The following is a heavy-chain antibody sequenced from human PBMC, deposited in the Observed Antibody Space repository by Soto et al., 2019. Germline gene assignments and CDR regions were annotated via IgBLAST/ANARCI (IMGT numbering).Heavy chain of an antibody. CDR2: INAGNGNT. CDR3: ARGRRITIFGVAVYYYYGMDV. V-gene: IGHV1-3*01. Sequence: ASVKVSCKASGYTFTSYAMHWVRQAPGQRLEWMGWINAGNGNTKYSQKFQGRVTITRDTSASTAYMELSSLRSEDTAVYYCARGRRITIFGVAVYYYYGMDVWGQGTTVTVSS. J-gene: IGHJ6*02. CDR1: GYTFTSYA. D-gene: IGHD3-3*01.